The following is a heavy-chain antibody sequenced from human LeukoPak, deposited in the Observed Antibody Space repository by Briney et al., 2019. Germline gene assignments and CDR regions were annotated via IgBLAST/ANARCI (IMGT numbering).Heavy chain of an antibody. CDR1: GFTFSSYS. J-gene: IGHJ4*02. CDR2: ISSSSSYI. D-gene: IGHD3-10*01. Sequence: GGSLRLSCAASGFTFSSYSMNWVRQAPGKGLEWVSSISSSSSYIYYADSVKGRFTISRDNAKNSLYLQMNSLRAEDTAVYCCARASDLWFGELLSSYWGQGTLVTVSS. CDR3: ARASDLWFGELLSSY. V-gene: IGHV3-21*01.